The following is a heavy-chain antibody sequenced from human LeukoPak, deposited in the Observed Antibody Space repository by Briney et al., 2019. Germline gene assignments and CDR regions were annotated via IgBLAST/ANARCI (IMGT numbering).Heavy chain of an antibody. J-gene: IGHJ5*02. D-gene: IGHD6-13*01. V-gene: IGHV1-2*02. CDR2: INPNSGGT. Sequence: ASVKVSCKSSGYTFNGYYMHWVRQAPGQGLEWMGWINPNSGGTNYAQKFQGRVTMTRDTSISTAYMELSRLRSDDTAVYYCARGPVRNIAAAGSVRFDPWGQGTLVTVSS. CDR1: GYTFNGYY. CDR3: ARGPVRNIAAAGSVRFDP.